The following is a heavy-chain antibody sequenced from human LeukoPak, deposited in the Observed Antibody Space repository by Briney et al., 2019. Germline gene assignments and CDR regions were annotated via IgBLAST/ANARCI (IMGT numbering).Heavy chain of an antibody. D-gene: IGHD6-13*01. CDR1: GYTFTSYY. Sequence: ASVKVSCKASGYTFTSYYMHWVRQAPGQGLEWMGWINTNTGNPTYAQGFTGRFVFSLDTSVSTAYLQISSLKAEDTAVYYCARGWYYFDYWGQGTLVTVSS. V-gene: IGHV7-4-1*02. CDR3: ARGWYYFDY. J-gene: IGHJ4*02. CDR2: INTNTGNP.